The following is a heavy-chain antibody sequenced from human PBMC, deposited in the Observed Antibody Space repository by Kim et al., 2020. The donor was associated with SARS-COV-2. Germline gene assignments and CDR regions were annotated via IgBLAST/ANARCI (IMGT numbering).Heavy chain of an antibody. V-gene: IGHV5-51*01. CDR3: ARLVAVTTYSYYFDY. J-gene: IGHJ4*02. D-gene: IGHD4-17*01. Sequence: PSFQRQVTISADKSISTAYLQWSSLKASDTAMYYCARLVAVTTYSYYFDYWGQGTLVTVSS.